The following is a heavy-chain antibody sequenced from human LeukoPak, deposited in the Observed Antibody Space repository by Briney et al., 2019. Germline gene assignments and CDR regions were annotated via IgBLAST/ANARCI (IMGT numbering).Heavy chain of an antibody. J-gene: IGHJ4*02. V-gene: IGHV3-23*01. CDR2: ISGSGGST. CDR1: GFTFSSYA. Sequence: GGSLRLSCAASGFTFSSYAMSWVRQAPGKGLEWVSAISGSGGSTYYADSVKGRFTISRDNSKNTLYLQMNSLRAEDTAVYYCAKAGYSINRGGGAFGYWGQGTLVTVSS. D-gene: IGHD6-13*01. CDR3: AKAGYSINRGGGAFGY.